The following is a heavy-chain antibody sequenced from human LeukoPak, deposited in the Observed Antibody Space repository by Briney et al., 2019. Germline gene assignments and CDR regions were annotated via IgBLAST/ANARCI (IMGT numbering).Heavy chain of an antibody. J-gene: IGHJ4*02. Sequence: GSLRLSCAASGFTFSTYWMSWVRQAPGKGLEWVANIKQDGSEKYYVDSVKGRFTISRDNAKNSLYLQMNSLRAEDTAVYYCARVGLSRWEPSDYWGQGTLVTVSS. CDR2: IKQDGSEK. CDR3: ARVGLSRWEPSDY. V-gene: IGHV3-7*01. D-gene: IGHD1-26*01. CDR1: GFTFSTYW.